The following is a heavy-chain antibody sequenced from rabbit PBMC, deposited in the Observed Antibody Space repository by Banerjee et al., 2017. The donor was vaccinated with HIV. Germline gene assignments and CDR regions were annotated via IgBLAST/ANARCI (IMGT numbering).Heavy chain of an antibody. CDR3: ARDMARDGYAPNL. Sequence: QSLEESGGDLVKPGASLTLTCTASGFSFSSSYYYMCWVRQAPGKGLEWIACIYTGSSGSTYSASGAKGRFTISKTSSTTVTLQMTSLTAADTATYFCARDMARDGYAPNLWGPGTLVPVS. CDR2: IYTGSSGST. J-gene: IGHJ4*01. CDR1: GFSFSSSYYY. V-gene: IGHV1S40*01. D-gene: IGHD6-1*01.